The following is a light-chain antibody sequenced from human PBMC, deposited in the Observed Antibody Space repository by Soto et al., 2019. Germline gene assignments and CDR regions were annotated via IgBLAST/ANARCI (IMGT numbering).Light chain of an antibody. CDR1: QSINGW. J-gene: IGKJ2*02. Sequence: DIQMTQSPSTLSASVGDRVTITCRASQSINGWLAWYQQKPGKAPKLLIYDASTMESGVPSRFSGSGSGTEFTLTISILQPDDFATYYGQQYKSHPSCTFGQGTKLEIE. CDR2: DAS. CDR3: QQYKSHPSCT. V-gene: IGKV1-5*01.